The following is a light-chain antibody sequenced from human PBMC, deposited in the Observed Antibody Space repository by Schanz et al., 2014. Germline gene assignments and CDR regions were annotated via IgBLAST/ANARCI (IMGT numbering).Light chain of an antibody. CDR2: DVS. Sequence: QSALTQPRSVSGSPGQSVTISCAGDRSDVGAYNYVSWYQHHPGKAPKLMIYDVSDRPSGVSNRFSGSKSGNTASLTISGLQAEDEADYHQKVFGGGTKLTVL. CDR3: KV. CDR1: RSDVGAYNY. V-gene: IGLV2-11*01. J-gene: IGLJ3*02.